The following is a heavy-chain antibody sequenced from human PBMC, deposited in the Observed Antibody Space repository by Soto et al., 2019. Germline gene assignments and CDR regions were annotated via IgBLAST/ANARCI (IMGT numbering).Heavy chain of an antibody. CDR1: GYTLTELS. J-gene: IGHJ6*02. D-gene: IGHD5-18*01. CDR3: APDGYGYYYGMDV. Sequence: QVQLVQSGAEVKKPGASVKVSCKVSGYTLTELSMHWVRQAPGTGLEWMGGFDPEDGETIYSQKFQGRVTMTEDTSTDTDYMALSSLRSEDTAVYSCAPDGYGYYYGMDVWGQGTTVTVSS. V-gene: IGHV1-24*01. CDR2: FDPEDGET.